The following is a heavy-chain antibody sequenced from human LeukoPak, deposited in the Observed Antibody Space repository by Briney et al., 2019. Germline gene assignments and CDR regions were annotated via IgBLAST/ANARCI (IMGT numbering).Heavy chain of an antibody. D-gene: IGHD1-14*01. CDR2: ITSSGGGT. CDR1: GFTFSSYA. V-gene: IGHV3-23*01. J-gene: IGHJ4*02. CDR3: ARDLTLSEKFFDY. Sequence: GGSLRLSCAASGFTFSSYAMSWVRQAPGKGLEWVSSITSSGGGTYYADSVKGRFTVSRDNSKNTLYLQMNSLSAEDTAIYYCARDLTLSEKFFDYWGQGTLVTVSS.